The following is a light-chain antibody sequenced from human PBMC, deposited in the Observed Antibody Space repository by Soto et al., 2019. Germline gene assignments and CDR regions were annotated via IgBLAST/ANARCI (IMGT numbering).Light chain of an antibody. CDR2: AAS. V-gene: IGKV3-15*01. J-gene: IGKJ4*01. Sequence: EVVTTQSPATLSVSPGERATLSCRASQGLGTTLAWYQQKPGQAPRLLSYAASTRATGVPGRFSGSGSGTEFTLTISSLQSEDFAVYYCQQNNHWALTFGGGTKVDIK. CDR1: QGLGTT. CDR3: QQNNHWALT.